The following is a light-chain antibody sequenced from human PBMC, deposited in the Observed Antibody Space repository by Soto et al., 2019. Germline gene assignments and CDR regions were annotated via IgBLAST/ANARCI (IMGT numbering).Light chain of an antibody. J-gene: IGKJ2*01. CDR3: QQYNNWRYT. CDR1: QSVSSN. CDR2: GAS. Sequence: EIVMTQSPATLSVSPGERATLSCRASQSVSSNLAWYQQKPGQAPRLLIYGASTRATGIPARSSGSGSGTEFTLTISSLQSEDFAVYYCQQYNNWRYTFGQGTKLEIK. V-gene: IGKV3-15*01.